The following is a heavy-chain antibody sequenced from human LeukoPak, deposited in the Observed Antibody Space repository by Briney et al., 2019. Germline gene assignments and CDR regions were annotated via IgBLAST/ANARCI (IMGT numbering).Heavy chain of an antibody. CDR2: IQPADSQT. V-gene: IGHV5-51*01. CDR3: ARRLRTGGFDI. Sequence: GESLKISCMGSEYRFTTYWIDWVRQVPGKGLEWMGLIQPADSQTRYNPSFQGQVTLSDDKSINTAYLQWSSLRPSDTAIYYCARRLRTGGFDIWGQGTEVTVSS. CDR1: EYRFTTYW. J-gene: IGHJ3*02. D-gene: IGHD1-1*01.